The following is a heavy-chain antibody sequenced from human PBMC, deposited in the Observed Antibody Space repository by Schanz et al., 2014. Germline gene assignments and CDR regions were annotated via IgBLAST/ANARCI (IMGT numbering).Heavy chain of an antibody. J-gene: IGHJ1*01. CDR2: ISGSSIHK. V-gene: IGHV3-11*05. Sequence: QVQLVESGGGVVQPGRSLRLSCAASGFTFSDYYMSWIRQAPGKGLEWVSHISGSSIHKNYADSVKGRFSISRDNAKNSLYLQMNSLRAEDTALYYCARDTAQSCIGPSCFEYFQHWGQGALVTVSS. CDR1: GFTFSDYY. CDR3: ARDTAQSCIGPSCFEYFQH. D-gene: IGHD2-2*01.